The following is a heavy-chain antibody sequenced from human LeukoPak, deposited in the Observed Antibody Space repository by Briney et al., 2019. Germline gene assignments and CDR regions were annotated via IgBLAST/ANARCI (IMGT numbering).Heavy chain of an antibody. D-gene: IGHD2-2*02. CDR1: GGTFSSYA. CDR3: ARAEDIVVVPAAINYYYMDV. Sequence: ASVKVSCKASGGTFSSYAISWVRQAPGQGLEWMGGIIPIFGTANYAQKFQGRVTITADESTSTAYMELSSLRSEDTAVYYCARAEDIVVVPAAINYYYMDVWGKGTTVTVSS. V-gene: IGHV1-69*13. J-gene: IGHJ6*03. CDR2: IIPIFGTA.